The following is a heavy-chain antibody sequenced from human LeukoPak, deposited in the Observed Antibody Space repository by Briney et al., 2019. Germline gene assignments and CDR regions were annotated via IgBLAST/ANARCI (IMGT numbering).Heavy chain of an antibody. CDR2: SSTSGTYK. CDR3: ARDSFLVRGEDYYYSGMDV. D-gene: IGHD3-10*01. CDR1: GFSFSSYR. Sequence: GGSLRLSCAASGFSFSSYRMNWVRQSPGKGLDWVSCSSTSGTYKYYADSVKGPFTISTNNAKNSLYLQMNSLRAEDTAVYYCARDSFLVRGEDYYYSGMDVWGQGTTVTVSS. V-gene: IGHV3-21*04. J-gene: IGHJ6*02.